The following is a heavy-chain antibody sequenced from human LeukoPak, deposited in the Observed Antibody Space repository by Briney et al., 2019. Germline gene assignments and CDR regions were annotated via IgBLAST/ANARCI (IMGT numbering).Heavy chain of an antibody. CDR3: ARLVEARGVIIGLTD. CDR1: GYSFTSYW. CDR2: IYPGDSDT. V-gene: IGHV5-51*01. D-gene: IGHD3-10*01. Sequence: GESLKISCKGSGYSFTSYWIGWVRQMPGKGLEWMGIIYPGDSDTRYSPSFQGQVTISADKSISTAYLQWSSLKASDTAMYYCARLVEARGVIIGLTDWGQGTLVTVSS. J-gene: IGHJ4*02.